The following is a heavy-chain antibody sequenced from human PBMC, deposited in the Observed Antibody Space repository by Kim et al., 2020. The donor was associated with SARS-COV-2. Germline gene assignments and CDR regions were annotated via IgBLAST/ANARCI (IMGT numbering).Heavy chain of an antibody. J-gene: IGHJ5*02. D-gene: IGHD6-13*01. CDR2: IYSGGST. CDR3: ARDPSSSWYSWFDP. V-gene: IGHV3-53*01. CDR1: GFTVSSNY. Sequence: GGSLRLSCAASGFTVSSNYMSWVRQAPGKGLEWVSVIYSGGSTYYADSVKGRFTISRDNSKNTLYLQMNSLRAEDTAVYYCARDPSSSWYSWFDPWGQGTLVTVSS.